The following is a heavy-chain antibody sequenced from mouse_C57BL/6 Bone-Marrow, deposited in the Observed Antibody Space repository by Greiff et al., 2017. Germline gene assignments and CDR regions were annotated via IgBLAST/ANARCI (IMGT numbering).Heavy chain of an antibody. CDR3: ARFWGFYFDY. Sequence: EVKLMESEGGLVQPGSSMKLSCTASGFTFSDYYMAWVRQVPEKGLEWVANINYDGSSTYYLDSLKSRFIISRDNAKNILYLQMSSLKSEDTATYYCARFWGFYFDYWGQGTTLTVSS. CDR1: GFTFSDYY. D-gene: IGHD4-1*01. CDR2: INYDGSST. J-gene: IGHJ2*01. V-gene: IGHV5-16*01.